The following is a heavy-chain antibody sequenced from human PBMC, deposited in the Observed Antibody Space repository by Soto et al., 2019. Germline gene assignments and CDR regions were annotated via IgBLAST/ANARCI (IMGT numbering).Heavy chain of an antibody. CDR3: AKVRDYGSGSYYFDY. V-gene: IGHV3-23*01. J-gene: IGHJ4*02. CDR1: GFTFSSYA. CDR2: ISGSGGST. D-gene: IGHD3-10*01. Sequence: GGSLRLSCAASGFTFSSYAMSWVRQAPGKGLEWVSAISGSGGSTYYADSVKGRFTISRDNSKNTLYLQMNSLRAEDTAVYYCAKVRDYGSGSYYFDYWGQGTLVTVSS.